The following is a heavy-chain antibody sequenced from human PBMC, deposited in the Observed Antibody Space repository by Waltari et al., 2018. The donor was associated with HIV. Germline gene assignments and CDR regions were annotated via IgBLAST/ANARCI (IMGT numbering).Heavy chain of an antibody. J-gene: IGHJ6*02. V-gene: IGHV3-66*01. CDR1: GFTVSSKH. Sequence: EVQLVESGGGLVQPGGSLRLSCAASGFTVSSKHMSLVRQAPGKGLEWVSVIYSGGSTYYADSVKGRFTISRDNSKNTLYLQMNSLRAEDTAVYYCARDWAHSSSWSRYYYHGMDVWGQGTTVTVSS. CDR2: IYSGGST. CDR3: ARDWAHSSSWSRYYYHGMDV. D-gene: IGHD6-13*01.